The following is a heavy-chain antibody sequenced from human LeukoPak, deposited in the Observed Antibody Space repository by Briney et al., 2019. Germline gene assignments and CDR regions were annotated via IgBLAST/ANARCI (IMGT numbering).Heavy chain of an antibody. CDR3: GRDFVNDAKARFDC. D-gene: IGHD4/OR15-4a*01. V-gene: IGHV3-7*01. CDR1: GFTFSSYW. CDR2: IKQDGSEK. Sequence: GGSLRLSCAASGFTFSSYWMSWVRQAPGKGLEWVANIKQDGSEKYYVDSVKGRFTISRDNAKNSLYLQMNSLGAEDTAVYYCGRDFVNDAKARFDCWGQGTLVTVSS. J-gene: IGHJ4*02.